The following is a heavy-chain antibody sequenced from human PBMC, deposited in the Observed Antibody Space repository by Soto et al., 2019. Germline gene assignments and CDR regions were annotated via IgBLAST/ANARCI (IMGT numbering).Heavy chain of an antibody. CDR3: AREGNLGRWLQPLDF. J-gene: IGHJ4*02. CDR2: IGHGGAT. D-gene: IGHD5-12*01. CDR1: GDSFSNFY. V-gene: IGHV4-34*10. Sequence: PSETLSLTCAVYGDSFSNFYWTWVRQSPRKGLEWIGEIGHGGATNYNPSLKSRVTLSMDTPKNHFSLRLISVTAADTAIYFCAREGNLGRWLQPLDFWGQGTLVTVSS.